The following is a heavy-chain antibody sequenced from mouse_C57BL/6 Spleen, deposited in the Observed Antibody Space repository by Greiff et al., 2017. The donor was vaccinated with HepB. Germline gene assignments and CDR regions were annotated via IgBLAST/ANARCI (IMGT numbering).Heavy chain of an antibody. J-gene: IGHJ4*01. V-gene: IGHV1-85*01. CDR3: ARRASYYGSTYYAMDY. Sequence: VKLVESGPELVKPGASVKLSCKASGYTFTSYDINWVKQRPGQGLEWIGWIYPRDGSTKYNEKFKGKATLTVDTSSSTAYMELHSLTSEDSAVYFCARRASYYGSTYYAMDYWGQGTSVTVSS. CDR2: IYPRDGST. CDR1: GYTFTSYD. D-gene: IGHD1-1*01.